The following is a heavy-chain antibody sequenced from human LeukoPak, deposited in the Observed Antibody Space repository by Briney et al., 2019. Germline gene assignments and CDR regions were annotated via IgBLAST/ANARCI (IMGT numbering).Heavy chain of an antibody. CDR2: IYYSGST. Sequence: SETLSLTCTVSGGSISGYYWSWIRQPPGKGLEWIGYIYYSGSTSYNPSLKSRVTISVDTSKNQFSLKLSSVTAADTAVYFCARGPYSYDSSGAFDIWGQGTMVTVSS. CDR3: ARGPYSYDSSGAFDI. J-gene: IGHJ3*02. CDR1: GGSISGYY. D-gene: IGHD3-22*01. V-gene: IGHV4-59*08.